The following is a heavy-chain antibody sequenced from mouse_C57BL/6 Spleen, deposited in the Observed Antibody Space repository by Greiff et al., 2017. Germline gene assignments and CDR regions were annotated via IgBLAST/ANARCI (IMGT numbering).Heavy chain of an antibody. J-gene: IGHJ2*01. CDR2: INPNNGGT. CDR3: ARDYYGSYYFDY. V-gene: IGHV1-22*01. CDR1: GYTFTDYN. Sequence: EVQLQQSGPELVKPGASVKMSCKASGYTFTDYNMHWVKQSHGKSLEWIGYINPNNGGTSYNPKFKGKATLTVNKSSSTAYMELRSLTSEASAVYYCARDYYGSYYFDYWGQGTTLTVSS. D-gene: IGHD1-1*01.